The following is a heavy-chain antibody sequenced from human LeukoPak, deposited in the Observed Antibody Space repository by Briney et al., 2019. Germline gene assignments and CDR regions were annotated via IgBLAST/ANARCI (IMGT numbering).Heavy chain of an antibody. V-gene: IGHV4-4*07. Sequence: SQTLSLTCTVAGGSISSSYWSWIRQPAGKGLEWIGRIYTSGSTNYNPSLKSRVTMSVDTSKNQFSLKLSSVTAADTAVYYCARESRDGYNNFDYWGQGTLVTVSS. CDR3: ARESRDGYNNFDY. D-gene: IGHD5-24*01. CDR1: GGSISSSY. CDR2: IYTSGST. J-gene: IGHJ4*02.